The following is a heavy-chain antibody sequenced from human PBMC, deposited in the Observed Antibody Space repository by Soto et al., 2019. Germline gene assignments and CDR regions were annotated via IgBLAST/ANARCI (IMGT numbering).Heavy chain of an antibody. V-gene: IGHV1-69*13. Sequence: SVKVSCKASGGTFSSYAISWVRQAPGQGLEWMGGIIPIFGTTNYAQKFQGRVTITADESTSTAYMELSSLRSDDTAVYYCATIYYDSSGYYFIYWGQGTLVTVSS. CDR2: IIPIFGTT. CDR1: GGTFSSYA. CDR3: ATIYYDSSGYYFIY. J-gene: IGHJ4*02. D-gene: IGHD3-22*01.